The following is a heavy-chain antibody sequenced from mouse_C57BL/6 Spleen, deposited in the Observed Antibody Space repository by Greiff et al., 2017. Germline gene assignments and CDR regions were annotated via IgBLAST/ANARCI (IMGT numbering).Heavy chain of an antibody. D-gene: IGHD1-1*01. J-gene: IGHJ2*01. Sequence: VQLQQPGTELVKPGASVKLSCKASGYTFTSYWMHWVKQRTGQGLEWIGNINPSNGGTNYNEKFKSKATLTVDKSSSTAYMQLSSLTSEDAAVYYCSRDYYGIRGPFDYWGQGTTLTVAS. CDR3: SRDYYGIRGPFDY. CDR1: GYTFTSYW. V-gene: IGHV1-53*01. CDR2: INPSNGGT.